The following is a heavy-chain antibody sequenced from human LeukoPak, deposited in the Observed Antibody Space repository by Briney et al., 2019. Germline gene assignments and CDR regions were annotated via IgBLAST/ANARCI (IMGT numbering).Heavy chain of an antibody. CDR3: ARGWELLRGAFDI. D-gene: IGHD1-26*01. J-gene: IGHJ3*02. V-gene: IGHV4-39*07. CDR1: GGSISSSSYY. CDR2: IYYSGST. Sequence: SETLSHTCTVSGGSISSSSYYWGWSRQPRGRGLEWIGSIYYSGSTYYNPSLKSRVTISVDTSKNQFSLKLSSVTAADTAVYYCARGWELLRGAFDIWGQGTMVTVSS.